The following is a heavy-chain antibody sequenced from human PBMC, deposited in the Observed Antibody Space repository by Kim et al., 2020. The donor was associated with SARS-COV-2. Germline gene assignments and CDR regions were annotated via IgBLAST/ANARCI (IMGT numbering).Heavy chain of an antibody. CDR3: AKDVRWELSYYGMDV. V-gene: IGHV3-23*01. D-gene: IGHD1-26*01. Sequence: VKGRFTISRDNSQNTLYLQMNGLRAEDTAVYYCAKDVRWELSYYGMDVWGQGTTVTVSS. J-gene: IGHJ6*02.